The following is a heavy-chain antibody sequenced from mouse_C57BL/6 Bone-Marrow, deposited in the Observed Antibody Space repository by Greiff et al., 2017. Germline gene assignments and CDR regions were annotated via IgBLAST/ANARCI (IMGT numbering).Heavy chain of an antibody. CDR2: ISNLASRI. CDR1: GFTFSDYG. V-gene: IGHV5-15*01. Sequence: EVQLQEPGGGLVQPGGSLKLSCAASGFTFSDYGMAWVRQAPRKGPEWVAFISNLASRIYYADTVTGRFTISSENAKNTLYLEMSSLRSEDTAMYYCAIHHNWEGNYFDYWGQGTTLTVSS. J-gene: IGHJ2*01. CDR3: AIHHNWEGNYFDY. D-gene: IGHD4-1*02.